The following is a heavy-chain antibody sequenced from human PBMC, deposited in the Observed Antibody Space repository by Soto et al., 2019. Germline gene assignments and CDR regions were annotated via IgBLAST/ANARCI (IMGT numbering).Heavy chain of an antibody. J-gene: IGHJ5*02. Sequence: QVQLVQSGSEVKMPGSSVKVSCMTSGGTFSRHAIDWVRQAPGQGLEWMGGIIPLFGTTNYAQKFKGRVTTSADESTSTAYMELRSLTSEDAAVYSCARAAIHGSSWYFWFDPWGQGTLVTVSS. D-gene: IGHD6-13*01. V-gene: IGHV1-69*01. CDR3: ARAAIHGSSWYFWFDP. CDR1: GGTFSRHA. CDR2: IIPLFGTT.